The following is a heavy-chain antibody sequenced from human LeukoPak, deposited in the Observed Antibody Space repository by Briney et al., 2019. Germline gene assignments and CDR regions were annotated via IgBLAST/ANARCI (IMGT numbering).Heavy chain of an antibody. J-gene: IGHJ4*02. CDR1: GFTFSSYW. CDR3: AKDLTLLWFGELSGY. Sequence: TGGSLRLSCAASGFTFSSYWMHWVRQAPGKGLEWVAFIRYDGSNKYYADSVKGRFTISRDNSKNTLYLQMNSLRAEDTAVYYCAKDLTLLWFGELSGYWGQGTLVTVSS. V-gene: IGHV3-30*02. CDR2: IRYDGSNK. D-gene: IGHD3-10*01.